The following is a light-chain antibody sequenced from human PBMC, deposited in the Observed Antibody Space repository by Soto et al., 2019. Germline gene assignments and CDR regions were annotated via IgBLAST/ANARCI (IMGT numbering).Light chain of an antibody. J-gene: IGKJ1*01. CDR1: QSVSSSY. CDR3: QQYGSSGT. CDR2: GAS. Sequence: EIVLTQSPGTLSLSPGERATFSCRASQSVSSSYIAWYQQKRGQAPRRLIYGASIRAAGMPDRCSGGGSGTDFTLTISRLGPEDVALYYCQQYGSSGTFGQGTKVDIK. V-gene: IGKV3-20*01.